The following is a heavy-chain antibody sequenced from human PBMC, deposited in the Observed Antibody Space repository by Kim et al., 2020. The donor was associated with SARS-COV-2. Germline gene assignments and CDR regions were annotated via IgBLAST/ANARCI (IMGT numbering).Heavy chain of an antibody. J-gene: IGHJ4*02. Sequence: SETLSLTCSVSGASISGRSYFWVWIHQSPGKDLEWLATLYYTGTAYYHPSLKSRLRISADTSKSQLSLNLTSVTAADTSIYYCARVWIVGSTTNFFDYWGQGALVTVSS. CDR3: ARVWIVGSTTNFFDY. V-gene: IGHV4-39*01. CDR2: LYYTGTA. D-gene: IGHD1-26*01. CDR1: GASISGRSYF.